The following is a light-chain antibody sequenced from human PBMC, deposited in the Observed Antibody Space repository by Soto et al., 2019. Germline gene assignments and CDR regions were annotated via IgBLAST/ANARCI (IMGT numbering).Light chain of an antibody. V-gene: IGKV3-11*01. CDR1: QSVSSK. Sequence: EILMTQSPATLSVSPGEGGTLAFRASQSVSSKLAWYQQKPGQAPRLLIYGASTRATGIPARFSGSGSGTDFTLTISSLEPEDFAVYYCQQRSNWLTFGGGTKVDIK. J-gene: IGKJ4*01. CDR3: QQRSNWLT. CDR2: GAS.